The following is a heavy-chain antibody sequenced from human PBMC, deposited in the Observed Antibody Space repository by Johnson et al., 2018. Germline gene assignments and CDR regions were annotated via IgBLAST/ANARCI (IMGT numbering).Heavy chain of an antibody. CDR3: ARARSGGIQLYYYYYGMDV. V-gene: IGHV3-30*03. CDR1: GFTFSSYG. J-gene: IGHJ6*02. CDR2: ISYDGSNK. Sequence: QVQLVQSGGGVVQPGRSLRLSCAASGFTFSSYGMHWVRQAPGKGLERVAVISYDGSNKYYADYVKGRFTIPRDNSKNTLYLQMNSLRAEDTAVYYCARARSGGIQLYYYYYGMDVWGQGTTVTVSS. D-gene: IGHD5-18*01.